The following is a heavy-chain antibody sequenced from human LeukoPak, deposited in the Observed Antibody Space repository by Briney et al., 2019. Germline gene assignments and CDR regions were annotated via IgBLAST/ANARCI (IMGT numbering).Heavy chain of an antibody. Sequence: ASVKVSCKASGYTFTGYYMHLVRQAPGQGLEWMGWINPNSGGTNYAQKFQGRVTMTRDTSISTAYMELSRLRSDDTAVYYCARVGWDYDILTLGPYFDYWGQGTLVTVSS. CDR1: GYTFTGYY. CDR3: ARVGWDYDILTLGPYFDY. CDR2: INPNSGGT. V-gene: IGHV1-2*02. D-gene: IGHD3-9*01. J-gene: IGHJ4*02.